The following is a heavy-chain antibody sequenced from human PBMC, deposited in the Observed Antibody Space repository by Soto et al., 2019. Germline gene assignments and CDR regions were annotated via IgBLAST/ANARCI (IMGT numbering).Heavy chain of an antibody. V-gene: IGHV3-23*01. CDR3: AKAMYRGFDSILSAPDV. J-gene: IGHJ3*01. CDR1: GFTFSAFA. D-gene: IGHD5-12*01. CDR2: ISGTGGST. Sequence: EVQLLESGGGLVQPGGSLRLSCAASGFTFSAFAMTWVRQAPGKGLEWVSGISGTGGSTYYADSGKGRFTISRVNSKNTPYLQMTSLSAEDTALYYCAKAMYRGFDSILSAPDVWGQGTMLTVSS.